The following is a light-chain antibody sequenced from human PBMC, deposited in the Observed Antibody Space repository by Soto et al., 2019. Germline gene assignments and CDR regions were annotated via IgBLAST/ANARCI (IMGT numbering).Light chain of an antibody. V-gene: IGKV3-15*01. J-gene: IGKJ4*01. Sequence: EIVMTQSPATLSVSPGERATLSCRASQSVSSYLAWYQQKPGQAPRLLIYGASTRATGIPARFSGSGSETEFTLTISSPQSEDFAVYYCQQYNNWPLTFGAGTKVEIK. CDR3: QQYNNWPLT. CDR1: QSVSSY. CDR2: GAS.